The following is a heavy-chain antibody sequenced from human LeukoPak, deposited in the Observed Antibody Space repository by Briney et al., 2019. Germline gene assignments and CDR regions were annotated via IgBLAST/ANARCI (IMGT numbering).Heavy chain of an antibody. D-gene: IGHD5-12*01. V-gene: IGHV1-46*01. CDR1: GYTFTSYY. Sequence: GASVKVSCKASGYTFTSYYMHWVRQAPGQGLEWMGIINPSGGSTSYAQKFQGRVTMTTDTSTSTAYMELRSLRSDDTAVYYCARPFSGYDSDAFDIWGQGTMVTVSS. CDR2: INPSGGST. J-gene: IGHJ3*02. CDR3: ARPFSGYDSDAFDI.